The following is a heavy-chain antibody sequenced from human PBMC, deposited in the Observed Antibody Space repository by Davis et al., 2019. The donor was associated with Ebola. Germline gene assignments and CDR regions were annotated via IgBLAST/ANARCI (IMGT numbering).Heavy chain of an antibody. D-gene: IGHD3-3*01. CDR3: ARTSYDCWGGYYTGNWFDP. J-gene: IGHJ5*02. Sequence: GSLRPSCTLSGGSITSYYWSWIRQPPGKGLEWIGYIHYSGTTTYNPSLKSRVTISVDPSKNQFPLKLSSVTAADTAVYYCARTSYDCWGGYYTGNWFDPWGQGTLVTGSS. CDR2: IHYSGTT. CDR1: GGSITSYY. V-gene: IGHV4-59*01.